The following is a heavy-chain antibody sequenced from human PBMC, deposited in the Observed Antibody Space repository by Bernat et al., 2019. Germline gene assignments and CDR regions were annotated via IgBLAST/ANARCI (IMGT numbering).Heavy chain of an antibody. CDR1: VFTFSSYA. Sequence: VQLLESGGGLVQPGGSLRLSCAASVFTFSSYAMHWVRQAPGKGLEWVAVISYDGSNKYYADSVKGRFTISRDNSKNTLYLQMNSLRAEDTAVYYCARDPCSGGSCDLFDYWGQGTLVTVSS. V-gene: IGHV3-30*01. J-gene: IGHJ4*02. CDR2: ISYDGSNK. CDR3: ARDPCSGGSCDLFDY. D-gene: IGHD2-15*01.